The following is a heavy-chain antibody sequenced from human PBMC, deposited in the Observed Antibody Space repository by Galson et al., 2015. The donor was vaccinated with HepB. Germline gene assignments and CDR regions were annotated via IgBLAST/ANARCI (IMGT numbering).Heavy chain of an antibody. D-gene: IGHD3-22*01. CDR2: IWYDGSNK. CDR3: ARPYDSSGCFDY. V-gene: IGHV3-33*08. Sequence: SLRLSCAASGFTFSSYGMHWVRQAPGKGLEWVAVIWYDGSNKYYADSVKGRFTISRDNSKNTLYLQMNSLRAEDTAVYYCARPYDSSGCFDYWGQGTLVTVSS. J-gene: IGHJ4*02. CDR1: GFTFSSYG.